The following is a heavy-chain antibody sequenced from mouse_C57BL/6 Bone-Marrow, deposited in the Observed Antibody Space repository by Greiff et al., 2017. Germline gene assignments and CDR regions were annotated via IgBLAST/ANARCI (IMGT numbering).Heavy chain of an antibody. D-gene: IGHD1-1*01. CDR2: ISPRDGST. CDR3: ARLEFDGSSGDWYFDV. J-gene: IGHJ1*03. CDR1: GYTFTSYD. Sequence: VQLQESGPELVQPGASVKLSCKASGYTFTSYDINWVKQRPGQGLEWIAWISPRDGSTKSNEKFKGKATLTVDTSSSTAYIELHSLSSEDSAVYFCARLEFDGSSGDWYFDVWGTGTTVTVSS. V-gene: IGHV1-85*01.